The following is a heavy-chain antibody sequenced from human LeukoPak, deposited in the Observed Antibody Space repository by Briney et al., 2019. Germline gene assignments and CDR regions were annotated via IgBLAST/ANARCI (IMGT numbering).Heavy chain of an antibody. D-gene: IGHD2/OR15-2a*01. CDR2: INPSGGST. Sequence: ASVKVSCKASGYTFTSYYMHWVRQAPGQGLEWMGIINPSGGSTSYAQKFQGRVTMTRDMSTSTDYMELSRLRSDDTAVYYCARGEGLSTTVPDLWGQGTLVTVSS. CDR3: ARGEGLSTTVPDL. CDR1: GYTFTSYY. V-gene: IGHV1-46*01. J-gene: IGHJ4*02.